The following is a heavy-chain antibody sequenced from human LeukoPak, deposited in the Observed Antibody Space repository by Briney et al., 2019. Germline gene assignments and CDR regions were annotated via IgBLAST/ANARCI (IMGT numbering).Heavy chain of an antibody. CDR3: APSEEKQQLDP. CDR1: GFTFSSYG. CDR2: IRYDGGRE. D-gene: IGHD6-13*01. Sequence: GGSLRLSCAASGFTFSSYGMHWVRQAPGQGLEWVALIRYDGGREYYADSVKGRFTISRDNSKNTLYLQMNSLRAEDTAVYFCAPSEEKQQLDPWGQGTLVTVSS. J-gene: IGHJ5*02. V-gene: IGHV3-30*02.